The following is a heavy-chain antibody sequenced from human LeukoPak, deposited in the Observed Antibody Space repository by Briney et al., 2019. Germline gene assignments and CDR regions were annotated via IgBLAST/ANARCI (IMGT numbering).Heavy chain of an antibody. D-gene: IGHD2-8*02. CDR2: INSDGSST. CDR1: GFTFSSYW. Sequence: GGSLRLSCAASGFTFSSYWMHWVRQAPGKGLVWVSRINSDGSSTSYADSVKGRFTFSRDNSKSTLSLQMNSLRAEDTAIYYCATYRQVLLPFESWGQGTLVTVSS. J-gene: IGHJ4*02. CDR3: ATYRQVLLPFES. V-gene: IGHV3-74*01.